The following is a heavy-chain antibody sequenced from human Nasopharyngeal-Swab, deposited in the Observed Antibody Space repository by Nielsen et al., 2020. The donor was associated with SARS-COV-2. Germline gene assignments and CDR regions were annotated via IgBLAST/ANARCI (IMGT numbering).Heavy chain of an antibody. CDR2: IYYSGST. CDR3: SSGELLLDY. V-gene: IGHV4-39*01. J-gene: IGHJ4*02. D-gene: IGHD3-10*01. Sequence: SETLSLTCTVSGGSISSSSYYWGWIRQPPGKGLEWIGSIYYSGSTYYNPSLKSRVTMSVDTSKNQFSLKLSSVTAADTAVYYCSSGELLLDYWGQGTLVTVSS. CDR1: GGSISSSSYY.